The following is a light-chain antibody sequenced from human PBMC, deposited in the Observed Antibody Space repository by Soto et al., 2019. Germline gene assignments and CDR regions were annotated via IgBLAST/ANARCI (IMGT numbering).Light chain of an antibody. CDR1: TSKIGQGYD. V-gene: IGLV1-40*01. CDR2: GNS. Sequence: QSVLTQPPSVSGAPGQRVTIPSPGATSKIGQGYDVHWYHQLPGTAPKLLIYGNSNRPSGVPDRFSGSKSGTSASLAITGLQAEDEADYYCQSYDSSLSGSGVFGGGTKLTVL. CDR3: QSYDSSLSGSGV. J-gene: IGLJ2*01.